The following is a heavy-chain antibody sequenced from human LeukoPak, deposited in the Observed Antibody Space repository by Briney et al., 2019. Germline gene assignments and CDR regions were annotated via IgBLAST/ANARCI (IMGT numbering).Heavy chain of an antibody. CDR3: ARGGRQWLIYLWFDP. CDR1: GGSFSGYQ. CDR2: INDSGST. V-gene: IGHV4-34*01. D-gene: IGHD6-19*01. J-gene: IGHJ5*02. Sequence: SETLSLTCAVYGGSFSGYQWTWIRQPPGKGLEWIGEINDSGSTNYNPSLKSRVIISVDTSKNQFSLKLSSVSAADTAVYYCARGGRQWLIYLWFDPRGQRTRVTVSS.